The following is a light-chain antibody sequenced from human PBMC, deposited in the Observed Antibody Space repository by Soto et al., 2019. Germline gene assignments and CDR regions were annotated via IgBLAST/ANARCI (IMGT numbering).Light chain of an antibody. CDR1: NSNIGTNT. Sequence: QSVLTQPPSASGTPGQRVTISCSGSNSNIGTNTVHWYQQLPGTAPKLLFYDNNQRPSGVPDRFSGSKSGTSASLAISGLQSEDEAAYYCAAWDDSLNGVVFGGGTKLIVL. V-gene: IGLV1-44*01. CDR2: DNN. CDR3: AAWDDSLNGVV. J-gene: IGLJ3*02.